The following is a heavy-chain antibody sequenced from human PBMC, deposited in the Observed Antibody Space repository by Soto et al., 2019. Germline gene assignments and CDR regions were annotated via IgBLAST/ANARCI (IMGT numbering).Heavy chain of an antibody. Sequence: GGSLRLSCAASGFTFSSYAMNWVRQAPGKGLEWVASISYGGGTTYHADSVRGRFTISRDNSMDTLYLQMNGLRAEDTAIYYCAKCCSGGNCRKPLDSWGQGALVTVSS. CDR1: GFTFSSYA. CDR3: AKCCSGGNCRKPLDS. V-gene: IGHV3-23*01. J-gene: IGHJ4*02. CDR2: ISYGGGTT. D-gene: IGHD2-15*01.